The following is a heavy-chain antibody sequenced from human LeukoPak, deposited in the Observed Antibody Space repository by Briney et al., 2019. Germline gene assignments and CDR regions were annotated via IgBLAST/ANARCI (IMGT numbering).Heavy chain of an antibody. CDR3: ARGRFYRDYYYGMDV. Sequence: GGSLRLSCAASGFTFSSYAMHWVRQAPGKGLEWVAVISYDGSNKYYADSVKGRFTISRDNSKNTLYLQMNSLRAEDTAVYYCARGRFYRDYYYGMDVWGQGTTVTVSS. J-gene: IGHJ6*02. V-gene: IGHV3-30-3*01. CDR1: GFTFSSYA. CDR2: ISYDGSNK. D-gene: IGHD3-3*01.